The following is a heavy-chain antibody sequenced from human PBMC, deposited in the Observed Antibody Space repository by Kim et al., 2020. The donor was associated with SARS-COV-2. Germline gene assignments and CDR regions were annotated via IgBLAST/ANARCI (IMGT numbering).Heavy chain of an antibody. CDR1: GFTFDDYA. CDR3: AKDSTPPYLLYSYYGMDV. D-gene: IGHD2-2*01. V-gene: IGHV3-43*02. Sequence: GGSLRLSCAASGFTFDDYAMHWVRQVPGKGLEWVSLISGDGGTTYYADSVKGRFTISRDNSRNSLYLQMNSLRTEDTALYYCAKDSTPPYLLYSYYGMDVCGQGTTVTVSS. CDR2: ISGDGGTT. J-gene: IGHJ6*02.